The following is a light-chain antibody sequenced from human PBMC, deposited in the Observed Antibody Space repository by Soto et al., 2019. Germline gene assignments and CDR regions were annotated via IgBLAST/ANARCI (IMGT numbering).Light chain of an antibody. CDR1: QTISSN. CDR2: GAS. CDR3: QQYNNWPVT. J-gene: IGKJ4*01. V-gene: IGKV3-15*01. Sequence: DIVMTQSPATLSVSPGERATLSCRASQTISSNLAWYQQKPGQTPRLLIYGASTRAAGIPARFSGSGSGTDFTLTITSLQSEDFATYYCQQYNNWPVTFGGGTKVDIK.